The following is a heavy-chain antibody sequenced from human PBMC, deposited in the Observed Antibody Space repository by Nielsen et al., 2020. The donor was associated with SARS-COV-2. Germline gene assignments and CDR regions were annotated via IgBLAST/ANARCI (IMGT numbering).Heavy chain of an antibody. Sequence: GESLKISCAASGFTFSSYWMHWVRQAPGKGLVWVSRINSDGSSTSYADSVKGRFTISRDNAKNTLYLQMNSVRAEDTAVYYCARAPSYSSSYAWFDPWGQGTLVTVSS. D-gene: IGHD6-13*01. CDR1: GFTFSSYW. V-gene: IGHV3-74*01. J-gene: IGHJ5*02. CDR2: INSDGSST. CDR3: ARAPSYSSSYAWFDP.